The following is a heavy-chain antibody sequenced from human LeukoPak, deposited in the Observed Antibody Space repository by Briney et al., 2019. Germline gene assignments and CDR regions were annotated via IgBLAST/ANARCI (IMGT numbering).Heavy chain of an antibody. D-gene: IGHD2-15*01. CDR1: GFTFSSYS. J-gene: IGHJ4*02. Sequence: PGGSLRLSCAASGFTFSSYSMNWVRQAPGKGLEWVSSISSSSSYIYYADSVKGRFTISRDNAKNSLYLQMNSLRAEDTAVYYCARGTDCSGGSCYDYWGQGTLVTVSS. CDR3: ARGTDCSGGSCYDY. V-gene: IGHV3-21*01. CDR2: ISSSSSYI.